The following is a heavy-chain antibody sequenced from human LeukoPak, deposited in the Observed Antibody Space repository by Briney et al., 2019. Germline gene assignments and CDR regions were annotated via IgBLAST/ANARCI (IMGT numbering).Heavy chain of an antibody. D-gene: IGHD3-22*01. J-gene: IGHJ6*02. CDR1: GYTFTSYG. Sequence: ASVKVSCKASGYTFTSYGISWVRQAPGQGLEWMGWISAYNGNTNYAQKLQGRVTMTTDTSTSTAYMELSSLRSEDTAVYYCAAGSPWGYDSSGYYFAYYYYGMDVWGQGTTVTVSS. CDR3: AAGSPWGYDSSGYYFAYYYYGMDV. V-gene: IGHV1-18*01. CDR2: ISAYNGNT.